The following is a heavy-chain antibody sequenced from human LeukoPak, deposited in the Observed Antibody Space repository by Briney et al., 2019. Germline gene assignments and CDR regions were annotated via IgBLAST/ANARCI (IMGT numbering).Heavy chain of an antibody. Sequence: GASVKVSRKASGYTFTSHHINWVRQAAGQGLEWMGWMNPNSGNTAYAQKSQGRVTMTWDTSINTAYMELGSLRSEDTAVYYCARGRPTNLGRIYWGQGTLVTVSS. CDR2: MNPNSGNT. D-gene: IGHD2-15*01. J-gene: IGHJ4*02. V-gene: IGHV1-8*02. CDR3: ARGRPTNLGRIY. CDR1: GYTFTSHH.